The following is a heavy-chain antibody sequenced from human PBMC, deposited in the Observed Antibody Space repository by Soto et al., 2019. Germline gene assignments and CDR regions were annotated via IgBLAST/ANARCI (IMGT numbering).Heavy chain of an antibody. D-gene: IGHD3-22*01. Sequence: QVQLVESGGGVVQPGRSLRLSCAASGFTFSSYAMHWVRQAPGKGLEWVAVISYDGSNKYYADSVKGRFTISRDNSKNTLYLQMNSLRAEDLAVDYCATSSGYYYGYVDYWGQVPLVTVSS. CDR1: GFTFSSYA. CDR2: ISYDGSNK. CDR3: ATSSGYYYGYVDY. V-gene: IGHV3-30-3*01. J-gene: IGHJ4*02.